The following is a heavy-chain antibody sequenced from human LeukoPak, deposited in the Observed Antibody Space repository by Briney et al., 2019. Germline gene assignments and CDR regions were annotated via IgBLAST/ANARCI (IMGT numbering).Heavy chain of an antibody. V-gene: IGHV1-46*01. CDR2: INPSGGST. CDR3: ARESVKNYFDY. Sequence: RASVKVSCKASGYTFTSYYMHWVRQAPGQGLEWMGIINPSGGSTTYAQKFQGRVTMTRDMSTSTVYMELSSLRSEDTAVYYCARESVKNYFDYWGQGTLVTVSS. CDR1: GYTFTSYY. J-gene: IGHJ4*02. D-gene: IGHD3-16*02.